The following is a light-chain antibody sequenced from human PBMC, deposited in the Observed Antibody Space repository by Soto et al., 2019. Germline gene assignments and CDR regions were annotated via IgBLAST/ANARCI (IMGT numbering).Light chain of an antibody. CDR3: SSYAGSNNYV. J-gene: IGLJ1*01. V-gene: IGLV2-8*01. Sequence: QSALTQPPSASGSPGQSVTISCTGTSSDVGGYNYVSWYQHHPGKAPKLMIYDVSNRPSGVSNRFSGSKSGNTASLTVSGLQAEDEAAYYCSSYAGSNNYVFGTGTKLTVL. CDR1: SSDVGGYNY. CDR2: DVS.